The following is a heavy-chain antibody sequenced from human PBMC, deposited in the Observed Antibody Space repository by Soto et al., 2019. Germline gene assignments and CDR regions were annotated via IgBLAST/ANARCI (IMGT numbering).Heavy chain of an antibody. V-gene: IGHV2-5*02. CDR1: GFSLRRTGEG. Sequence: QITLKESGPSLVKPTQTLTLTCTFSGFSLRRTGEGVGWIRQPPGKALEWLALIYWDDVKRYSPSLKSRLTLTKDTSKHRVVLRLSSMDPVATATYFGALSRYGNFDYWWQGTLVTVSS. CDR2: IYWDDVK. CDR3: ALSRYGNFDY. D-gene: IGHD4-17*01. J-gene: IGHJ4*02.